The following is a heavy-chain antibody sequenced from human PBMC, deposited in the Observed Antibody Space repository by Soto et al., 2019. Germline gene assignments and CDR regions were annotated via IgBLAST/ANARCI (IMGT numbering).Heavy chain of an antibody. D-gene: IGHD1-26*01. CDR1: GFTFSSYA. Sequence: ESGGGVVQPGRSLRLSCAASGFTFSSYAMHWVRQAPGKGLEWVAVISYDGSNKYYADSVKGRFTISRDNSKNTLYLQMNSLRAEDTAVYYCARSIGYWGQGTLVTVSS. CDR3: ARSIGY. J-gene: IGHJ4*02. CDR2: ISYDGSNK. V-gene: IGHV3-30-3*01.